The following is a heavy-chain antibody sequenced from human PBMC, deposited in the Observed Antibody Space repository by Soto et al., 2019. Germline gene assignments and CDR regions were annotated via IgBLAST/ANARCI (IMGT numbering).Heavy chain of an antibody. J-gene: IGHJ6*02. D-gene: IGHD2-15*01. V-gene: IGHV1-69*13. Sequence: SVKVSCKXSGGTFSSYAISWVRQAPGQGLEWMGGIIPIFGTANYAQKFQGRVTITADESTSTAYMELSSLRSEDTAVYYCARSVVVAATPASYYYGMDVWGQGTTVTVSS. CDR2: IIPIFGTA. CDR1: GGTFSSYA. CDR3: ARSVVVAATPASYYYGMDV.